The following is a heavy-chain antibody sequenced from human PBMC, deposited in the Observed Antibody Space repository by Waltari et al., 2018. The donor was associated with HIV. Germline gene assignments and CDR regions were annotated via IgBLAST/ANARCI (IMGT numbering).Heavy chain of an antibody. CDR3: ARHTKLATIIY. J-gene: IGHJ4*02. V-gene: IGHV4-39*01. D-gene: IGHD5-12*01. CDR1: GGFISNGTYY. Sequence: QLQLQESGPGLVKPSETLSLTCTVSGGFISNGTYYWGWIRQPPGKGLEWIASIYYSPTTYYNPSFKSRVTISVDTPKSQFSLNLRSVTAADTAVYYCARHTKLATIIYWGQGALVTVSS. CDR2: IYYSPTT.